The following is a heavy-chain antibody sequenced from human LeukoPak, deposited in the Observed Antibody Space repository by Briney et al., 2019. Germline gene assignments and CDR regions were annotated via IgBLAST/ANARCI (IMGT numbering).Heavy chain of an antibody. CDR2: IYHSGST. CDR1: GGSISSSNW. V-gene: IGHV4-4*02. Sequence: SETLSLTCAVSGGSISSSNWWSWVRQPPGKGLEWIGEIYHSGSTNYNPSLKSRITISVDKSKNQFSLKLGSVTAADTAVYYCARERSGSEIFARSFDIWGQGTMVTVSS. D-gene: IGHD3-3*01. J-gene: IGHJ3*02. CDR3: ARERSGSEIFARSFDI.